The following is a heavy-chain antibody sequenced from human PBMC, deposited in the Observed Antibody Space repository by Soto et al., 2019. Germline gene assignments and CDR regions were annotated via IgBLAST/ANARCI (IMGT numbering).Heavy chain of an antibody. CDR2: VHDSWGS. CDR3: ARQGFGALHGLADV. J-gene: IGHJ6*02. D-gene: IGHD3-10*01. Sequence: PSETLSLTCTVSGGSISNYYWSWFRQTPGKGLEWIGYVHDSWGSNYNPSLKSRVAISLDTSKSQFSLKLTSVTATDTAVYYCARQGFGALHGLADVWGQGTTVTVS. V-gene: IGHV4-59*08. CDR1: GGSISNYY.